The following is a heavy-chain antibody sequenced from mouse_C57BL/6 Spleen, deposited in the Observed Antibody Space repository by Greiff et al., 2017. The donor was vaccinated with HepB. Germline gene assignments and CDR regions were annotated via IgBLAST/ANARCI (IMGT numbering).Heavy chain of an antibody. J-gene: IGHJ2*01. CDR1: GYAFSSSW. CDR3: ASGVVALDY. Sequence: VQLQQSGPELVKPGASVKISCKASGYAFSSSWMNWVKQRPGKGLEWIGRIYPGDGDTNYNGKFKGKATLTADKSSSTAYMQLSSLTSEDSAVYFCASGVVALDYWGQGTTLTVSS. D-gene: IGHD1-1*01. CDR2: IYPGDGDT. V-gene: IGHV1-82*01.